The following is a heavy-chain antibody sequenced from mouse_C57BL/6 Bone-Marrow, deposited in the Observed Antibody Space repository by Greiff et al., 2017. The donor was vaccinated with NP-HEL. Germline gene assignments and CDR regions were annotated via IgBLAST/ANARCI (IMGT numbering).Heavy chain of an antibody. V-gene: IGHV1-69*01. J-gene: IGHJ4*01. D-gene: IGHD3-3*01. Sequence: QVQLQQSGAELVMPGASVKLSCKASGYTFTSYWMHWVKQRPGQGLEWIGEIDPSDSYTNYNQKFKGKSTLTVDKSSSTAYMQLSSLTSEDSAVYYCARLDLPGAMDYWGQGTSVTVSS. CDR2: IDPSDSYT. CDR1: GYTFTSYW. CDR3: ARLDLPGAMDY.